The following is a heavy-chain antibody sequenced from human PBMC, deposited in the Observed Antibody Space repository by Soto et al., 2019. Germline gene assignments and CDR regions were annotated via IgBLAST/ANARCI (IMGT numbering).Heavy chain of an antibody. J-gene: IGHJ4*02. V-gene: IGHV4-59*08. CDR1: GGSISSYY. CDR3: ARPSRGYFDY. CDR2: IYYSGST. Sequence: SETLSLTCTVSGGSISSYYWSWIRQPPGKGLEWIGYIYYSGSTNYNPSLKSRVTISVDTSKNQFSLKLSSVTAADTAVYYCARPSRGYFDYWGQGTLVTVSS.